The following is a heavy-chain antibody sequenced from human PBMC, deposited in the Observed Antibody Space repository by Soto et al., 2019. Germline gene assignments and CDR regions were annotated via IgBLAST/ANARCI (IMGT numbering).Heavy chain of an antibody. V-gene: IGHV4-39*07. CDR1: GGSISSSSYY. J-gene: IGHJ4*02. Sequence: QLQLQESGPGLVKPSETLSLTCTVSGGSISSSSYYWGWIRQPPGKGLEWIGSIYYSGSTYYNPSLKSRVTISVDTSKNQFSLKLSSVTAADTAVYYCARGSKWEPLFDYWGQGTLVTVSS. CDR3: ARGSKWEPLFDY. CDR2: IYYSGST. D-gene: IGHD1-26*01.